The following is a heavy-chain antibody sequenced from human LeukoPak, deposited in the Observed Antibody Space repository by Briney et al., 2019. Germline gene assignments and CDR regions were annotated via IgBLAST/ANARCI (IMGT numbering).Heavy chain of an antibody. D-gene: IGHD2-21*02. J-gene: IGHJ4*02. V-gene: IGHV3-74*01. CDR2: IKSDGSGT. CDR3: AGDQGGGDSYFDY. CDR1: GFTFSSYW. Sequence: GGSLRLSCAASGFTFSSYWMHWVRQAPGKGLVWVSRIKSDGSGTTYADSMKGRFTISRDNAKNTLYLQMNSLRAEDTAVYYCAGDQGGGDSYFDYWGQGTLVTVSS.